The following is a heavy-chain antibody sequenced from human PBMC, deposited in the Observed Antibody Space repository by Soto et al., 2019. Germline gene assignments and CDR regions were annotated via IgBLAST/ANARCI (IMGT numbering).Heavy chain of an antibody. J-gene: IGHJ3*02. CDR2: INPNSSGT. V-gene: IGHV1-2*04. Sequence: GASVKVSCKAAGYTFTGYYMHWVRQAPRQGLERKGWINPNSSGTNYAQKIQGWVNMNRDTSISTAYMELSRLRSDDTAVYYCARDIGSSTDGAIAFDIWGQGTMVTVSS. CDR3: ARDIGSSTDGAIAFDI. CDR1: GYTFTGYY. D-gene: IGHD2-2*01.